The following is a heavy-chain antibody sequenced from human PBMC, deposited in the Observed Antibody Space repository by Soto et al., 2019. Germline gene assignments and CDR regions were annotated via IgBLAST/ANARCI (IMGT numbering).Heavy chain of an antibody. CDR2: MNPNSGNT. Sequence: ASVKVSCKASGYTFTSYDINWVRQATGQGLEWMGWMNPNSGNTGYAQKFQGRVTMTRNTSISTAYMELSSLRSEDTAVYYCARVEFITRPRMGGVWFDPWGQGTMVTVYS. D-gene: IGHD1-7*01. CDR3: ARVEFITRPRMGGVWFDP. V-gene: IGHV1-8*01. J-gene: IGHJ5*02. CDR1: GYTFTSYD.